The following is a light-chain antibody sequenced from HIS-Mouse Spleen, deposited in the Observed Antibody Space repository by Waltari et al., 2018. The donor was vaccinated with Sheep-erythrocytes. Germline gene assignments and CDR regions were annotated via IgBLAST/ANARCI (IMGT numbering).Light chain of an antibody. Sequence: DIQMTQSPSTLSASVGDRVTITCRASQSISSWLAWYQQTPGKAPKLLIYKASSLESGVPSRFSGSGSGTEFTLTISSLQPDDFATYYCQQYNSYPLTVGGGTKVEIK. J-gene: IGKJ4*01. CDR1: QSISSW. CDR2: KAS. CDR3: QQYNSYPLT. V-gene: IGKV1-5*03.